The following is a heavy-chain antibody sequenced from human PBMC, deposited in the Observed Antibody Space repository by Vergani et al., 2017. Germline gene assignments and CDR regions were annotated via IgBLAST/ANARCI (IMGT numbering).Heavy chain of an antibody. CDR3: ARSSYSLLWFGEPWDY. J-gene: IGHJ4*02. CDR1: GFTFTNFA. V-gene: IGHV3-11*01. CDR2: ISSSGSTI. Sequence: VQLLESGGNLVQPGGSLRLSCAASGFTFTNFAMSWIRQAPGKGLEWVSYISSSGSTIYYADSVKGRFTISRDNAKNSLYLQMNSLRAEDTAVYYCARSSYSLLWFGEPWDYWGQGTLVTVSS. D-gene: IGHD3-10*01.